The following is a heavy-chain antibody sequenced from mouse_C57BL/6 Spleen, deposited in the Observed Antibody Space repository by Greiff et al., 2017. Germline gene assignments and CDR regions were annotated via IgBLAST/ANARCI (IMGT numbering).Heavy chain of an antibody. Sequence: VKLVESGPELVKPGASVKISCKASGYAFSSSWMNWVKQRPGTGLEWIGRIYPGDGDTNYNGKFKGKATLTADKSYSTAYMQLSSLTSEDSAVYFCASPKTTVVDYYAMDYWGQGTSVTVSS. D-gene: IGHD1-1*01. CDR3: ASPKTTVVDYYAMDY. J-gene: IGHJ4*01. CDR1: GYAFSSSW. V-gene: IGHV1-82*01. CDR2: IYPGDGDT.